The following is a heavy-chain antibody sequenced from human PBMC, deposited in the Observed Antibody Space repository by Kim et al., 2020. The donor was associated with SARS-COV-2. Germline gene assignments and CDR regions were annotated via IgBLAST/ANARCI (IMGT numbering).Heavy chain of an antibody. CDR3: ARQYTSGWPTWFDP. CDR1: GGSISSSSYY. V-gene: IGHV4-39*07. Sequence: SETLSLTCTVSGGSISSSSYYWGWIRQPPGKGLEWIGNFHYSGSTHYNPSLKSRVTISVDTSKNQFSLKLSSVTAADTAVYYCARQYTSGWPTWFDPWG. D-gene: IGHD6-19*01. J-gene: IGHJ5*02. CDR2: FHYSGST.